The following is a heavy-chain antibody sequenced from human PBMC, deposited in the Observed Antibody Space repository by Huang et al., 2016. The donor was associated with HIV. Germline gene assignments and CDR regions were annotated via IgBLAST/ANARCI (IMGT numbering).Heavy chain of an antibody. CDR3: ASEIAAASIDY. V-gene: IGHV3-21*01. Sequence: EVQLVESGGGLVKPGGSLRLSCAASGFTFSSYSMNWVRQGPGKGLDWVSSISSSSSYIDYADSVKGRFTISRDNAKNSLYLQMNSLRAEDTAVYYCASEIAAASIDYWGQGTLVTVSS. CDR2: ISSSSSYI. CDR1: GFTFSSYS. D-gene: IGHD6-13*01. J-gene: IGHJ4*02.